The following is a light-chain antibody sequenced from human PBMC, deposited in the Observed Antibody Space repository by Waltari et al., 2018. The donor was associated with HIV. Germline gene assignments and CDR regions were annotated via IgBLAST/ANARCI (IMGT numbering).Light chain of an antibody. V-gene: IGLV3-21*04. CDR1: NIESRS. J-gene: IGLJ2*01. CDR3: QVWDNNSEHPGVV. Sequence: SYVLTQPPSVSVAPGKTARITCGGNNIESRSVHWYPQKPGQAPVPVIYYDSDRPTGIPGLFSGSNSGNTATLTISRVEAGDEADYYCQVWDNNSEHPGVVFGGGTKLTVL. CDR2: YDS.